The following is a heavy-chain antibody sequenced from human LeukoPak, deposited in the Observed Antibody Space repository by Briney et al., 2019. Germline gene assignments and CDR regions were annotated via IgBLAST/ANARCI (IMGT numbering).Heavy chain of an antibody. CDR2: IYPGDSDT. J-gene: IGHJ4*02. D-gene: IGHD5-18*01. CDR3: ATIGYSYGNYFDY. Sequence: GESLKISCKGSGYSFTSYWIGWVRQMPGKGLEWMGIIYPGDSDTRYSPPFQGQVTISADKSISTAYLQWSSLKASDTAMYYCATIGYSYGNYFDYWGQGTLVTVSS. V-gene: IGHV5-51*01. CDR1: GYSFTSYW.